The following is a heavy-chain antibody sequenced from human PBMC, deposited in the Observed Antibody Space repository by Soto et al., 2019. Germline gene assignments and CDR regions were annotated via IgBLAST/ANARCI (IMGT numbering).Heavy chain of an antibody. Sequence: EVQLVESGGGLVKPGGSLRLSGAASGFTFIGYSMNWVGQAPGRGLGGFSSFSISRSYIYYAASVKGRFTISRDNAKNSLYLQMNSLRAEDTAVYYCARDLLLWFGEFPVGYYYGMDVWGQGTTVTVSS. J-gene: IGHJ6*02. CDR1: GFTFIGYS. CDR2: FSISRSYI. CDR3: ARDLLLWFGEFPVGYYYGMDV. V-gene: IGHV3-21*01. D-gene: IGHD3-10*01.